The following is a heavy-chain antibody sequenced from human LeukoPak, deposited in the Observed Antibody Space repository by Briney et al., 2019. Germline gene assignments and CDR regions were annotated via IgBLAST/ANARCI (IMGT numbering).Heavy chain of an antibody. CDR2: ISYDGNNK. CDR1: GFTFSSYA. J-gene: IGHJ4*02. V-gene: IGHV3-30-3*01. Sequence: PGGSLRLSCAASGFTFSSYAMHWVRQAPGKGLEWVAIISYDGNNKYYADSVKGRFTISRDNSKNTLYLQMNNLRAEDTAVYYCARGIPGDYWGQGTLVTVSP. D-gene: IGHD1-20*01. CDR3: ARGIPGDY.